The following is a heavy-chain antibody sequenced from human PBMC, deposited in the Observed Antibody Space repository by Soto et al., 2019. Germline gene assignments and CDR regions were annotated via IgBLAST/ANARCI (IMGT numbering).Heavy chain of an antibody. D-gene: IGHD2-2*01. V-gene: IGHV3-21*01. J-gene: IGHJ6*02. Sequence: PGGSLRLSCAASGFTFSSYSMNWVRQAPGKGLEWVSSISSSSTYIYSADSVTGRFAVSRDNAKNSLYLQMNSLRAEDTAVYYCARDLGYCSSTSCESYYYYGMDVWGQGTTVTSP. CDR3: ARDLGYCSSTSCESYYYYGMDV. CDR2: ISSSSTYI. CDR1: GFTFSSYS.